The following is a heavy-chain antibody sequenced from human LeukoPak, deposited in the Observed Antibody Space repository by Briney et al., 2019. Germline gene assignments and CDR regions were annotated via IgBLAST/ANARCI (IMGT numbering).Heavy chain of an antibody. CDR3: ARFYYGSGSYPRPFDP. J-gene: IGHJ5*02. D-gene: IGHD3-10*01. CDR2: IYYSGNT. V-gene: IGHV4-61*01. CDR1: GDSVSSSNYY. Sequence: SETLSLTCAVSGDSVSSSNYYWSWIRQPPGKGLEWIGYIYYSGNTNYNPSLKSRVTISVDTSKSQFSLKLSSVTAADTAVYYCARFYYGSGSYPRPFDPWGQGTLVTVSS.